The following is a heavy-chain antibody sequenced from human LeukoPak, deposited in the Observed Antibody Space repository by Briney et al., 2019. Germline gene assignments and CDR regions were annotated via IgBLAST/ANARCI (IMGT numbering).Heavy chain of an antibody. J-gene: IGHJ4*02. D-gene: IGHD1-26*01. CDR2: INPNSGGT. CDR3: ARRTLVGATHFDY. V-gene: IGHV1-2*02. Sequence: GASVKVSCKASGYTFTGYYMHWVRQAPGQGLEWMGWINPNSGGTNYAQKFQGRVTMTRDTPISTAYMELSRLRSDDTAVYYCARRTLVGATHFDYWGQGTLVTVSS. CDR1: GYTFTGYY.